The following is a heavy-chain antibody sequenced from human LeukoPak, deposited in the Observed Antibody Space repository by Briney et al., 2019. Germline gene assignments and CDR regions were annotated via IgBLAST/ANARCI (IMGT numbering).Heavy chain of an antibody. J-gene: IGHJ3*02. D-gene: IGHD3-16*01. Sequence: GESLKISCKGSGYSFTSYWIGWVRQMPGKGLEWMGIIYPGDSDTRYSPSFQGQVTISADKSISTAYLQWSSLKASDTAMYYCARHRVGDGANAAFDIWGQGTMVTVSS. V-gene: IGHV5-51*01. CDR3: ARHRVGDGANAAFDI. CDR1: GYSFTSYW. CDR2: IYPGDSDT.